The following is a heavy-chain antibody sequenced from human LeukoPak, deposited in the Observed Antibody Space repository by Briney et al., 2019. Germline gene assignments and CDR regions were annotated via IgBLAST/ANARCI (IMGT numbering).Heavy chain of an antibody. V-gene: IGHV4-39*07. CDR1: GGSISSSSYY. J-gene: IGHJ6*03. CDR3: AASIAAAGTYYYYYYMDV. CDR2: IYYSGST. D-gene: IGHD6-13*01. Sequence: PSETLSLTCTVSGGSISSSSYYWGWIRQPPGKGLEWIGSIYYSGSTYYNPPLKSRVTISVDTSKNQFSLKLSSVTAADTAVYYCAASIAAAGTYYYYYYMDVWGKGTTVTVSS.